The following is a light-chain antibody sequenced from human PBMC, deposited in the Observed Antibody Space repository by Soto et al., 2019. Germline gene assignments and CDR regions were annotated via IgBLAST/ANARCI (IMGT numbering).Light chain of an antibody. CDR1: SSDVGGYNY. V-gene: IGLV2-11*01. CDR3: CSYEGSYTWV. CDR2: DVN. Sequence: QSALTQPRSVSGCPGQSVTISCTGTSSDVGGYNYVSWYQQHPGKAPKLMIYDVNKRPSGVPDRFSGSKSGNTASLTISGLQAEDEADYYCCSYEGSYTWVFGGGTKLTVL. J-gene: IGLJ3*02.